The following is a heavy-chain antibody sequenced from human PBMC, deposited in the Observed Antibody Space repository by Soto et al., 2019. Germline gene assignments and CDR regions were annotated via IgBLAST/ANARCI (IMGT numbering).Heavy chain of an antibody. CDR1: GFTFSSYW. J-gene: IGHJ4*02. CDR3: ARDSPRYCSSTSCPGDY. Sequence: GGSLRLSCAASGFTFSSYWMSWVRQAPGKGLEWVANIKQDGSEKYYVDSVKGRFTISRDNAKNSLYRQMNGLRAEDTAGYYCARDSPRYCSSTSCPGDYWGQGTLVTVSS. CDR2: IKQDGSEK. D-gene: IGHD2-2*01. V-gene: IGHV3-7*01.